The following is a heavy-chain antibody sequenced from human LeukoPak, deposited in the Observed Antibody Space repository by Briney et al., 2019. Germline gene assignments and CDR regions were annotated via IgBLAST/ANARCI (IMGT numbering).Heavy chain of an antibody. V-gene: IGHV3-30-3*01. Sequence: GRSLRLSCAASGFTFSSYAMHWVRQAPGKGLEWVAVISYDGSNKYYADSVKGRFTISRDNSKNTLYLQMNSLRAEDTAVYYCARARSMGGIAVAGTRTRSTGFDPWGQGTQVTVSS. CDR3: ARARSMGGIAVAGTRTRSTGFDP. D-gene: IGHD6-19*01. CDR2: ISYDGSNK. CDR1: GFTFSSYA. J-gene: IGHJ5*02.